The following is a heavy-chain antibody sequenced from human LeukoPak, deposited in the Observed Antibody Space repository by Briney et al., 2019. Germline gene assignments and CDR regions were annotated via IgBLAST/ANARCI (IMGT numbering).Heavy chain of an antibody. V-gene: IGHV4-34*01. CDR1: GFTFSSYW. CDR3: ASLGFWSGYYYYYMDV. CDR2: INHSGST. Sequence: GSLRLSCAASGFTFSSYWMSWIRQPPGKGLEWIGEINHSGSTNYNPSLKSRVTISVDTSKNQFSLKLSSVTAADTAVYYCASLGFWSGYYYYYMDVWGKGTTVTVSS. J-gene: IGHJ6*03. D-gene: IGHD3-3*01.